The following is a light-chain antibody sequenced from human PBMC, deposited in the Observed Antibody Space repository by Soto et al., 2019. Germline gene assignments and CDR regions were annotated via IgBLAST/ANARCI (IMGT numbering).Light chain of an antibody. Sequence: QSALTQPASLSGSPGQSITISCTGTSSDVGSYNLVSWHQQHPGKAPGLMIYEVSKRPSGISNRYSGSKSGNTASLTISGLQTEDEADYYCCSYAGNSTFVFGTGTKLTVL. J-gene: IGLJ1*01. CDR2: EVS. V-gene: IGLV2-23*02. CDR3: CSYAGNSTFV. CDR1: SSDVGSYNL.